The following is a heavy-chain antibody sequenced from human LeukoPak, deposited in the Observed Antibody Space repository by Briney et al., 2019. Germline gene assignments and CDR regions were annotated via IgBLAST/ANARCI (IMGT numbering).Heavy chain of an antibody. J-gene: IGHJ4*02. CDR1: GFTFSSSG. CDR3: AKDDKGLLWFGEFNY. D-gene: IGHD3-10*01. Sequence: GGSLRLSCAASGFTFSSSGMQWVRQAPGEGLEWVAFIQYDGSNKYYADSVKGRFTISRDNSKNTLYLQMNSLSAEDTAVYYCAKDDKGLLWFGEFNYWGQGTLVTVSS. V-gene: IGHV3-30*02. CDR2: IQYDGSNK.